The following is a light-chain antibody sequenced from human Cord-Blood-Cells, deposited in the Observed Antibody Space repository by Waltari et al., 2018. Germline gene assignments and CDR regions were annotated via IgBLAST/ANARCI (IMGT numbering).Light chain of an antibody. Sequence: DIVMTQSPDSLAVSLGERATINCKSSQSVLYSSNNKNYLAWYQQKPGQPPKLLIYWASTRECGVPDRFSGSGSGKDFTLTSSSLEAEDVAVYYCQQYYSTPPTFGQGTKVEI. J-gene: IGKJ1*01. V-gene: IGKV4-1*01. CDR2: WAS. CDR3: QQYYSTPPT. CDR1: QSVLYSSNNKNY.